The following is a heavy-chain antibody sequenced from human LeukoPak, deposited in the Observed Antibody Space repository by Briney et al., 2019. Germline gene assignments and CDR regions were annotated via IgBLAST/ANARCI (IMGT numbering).Heavy chain of an antibody. J-gene: IGHJ3*02. CDR3: ARFCSGGSCTHAFDI. V-gene: IGHV1-69*04. Sequence: SVKVSCKASGGTFSSYAISWVRQAPGQGLEWMGRIIPIFGIANYAQKFQGRVTITADKSTSTAYMELSSLRSEDTAVYYCARFCSGGSCTHAFDIWGQGTMVTASS. CDR1: GGTFSSYA. CDR2: IIPIFGIA. D-gene: IGHD2-15*01.